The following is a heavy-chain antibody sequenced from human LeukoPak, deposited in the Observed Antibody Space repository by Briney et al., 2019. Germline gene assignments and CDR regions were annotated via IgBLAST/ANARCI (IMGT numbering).Heavy chain of an antibody. CDR3: ARDSYHNLDY. V-gene: IGHV3-74*01. CDR2: INSDGSST. Sequence: GSLEPSCAASGFPLNRYWMDRVRPASGGGLVWVSRINSDGSSTNYADSVKGRFTISRDNAKNTLYVQMNSLRAEDTAVYYCARDSYHNLDYWGQGTLVTVSS. D-gene: IGHD1-1*01. CDR1: GFPLNRYW. J-gene: IGHJ4*02.